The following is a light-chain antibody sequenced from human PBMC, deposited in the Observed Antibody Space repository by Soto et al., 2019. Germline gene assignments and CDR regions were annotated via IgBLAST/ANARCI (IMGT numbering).Light chain of an antibody. Sequence: EIVMTQSPATLSVSPGERATLSCRASQSVSRNLAWYQQKPGQAPRLLIYGSSTRANGIPARFSGSGSGTEFTLTISSLQSEDFAVYYCQQYNNWWTFGQGTKVEIK. CDR2: GSS. CDR3: QQYNNWWT. J-gene: IGKJ1*01. V-gene: IGKV3-15*01. CDR1: QSVSRN.